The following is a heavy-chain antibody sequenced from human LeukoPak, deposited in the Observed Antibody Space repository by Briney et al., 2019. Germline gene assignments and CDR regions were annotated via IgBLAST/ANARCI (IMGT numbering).Heavy chain of an antibody. CDR1: GGSISSYY. CDR3: ARRGTEQQLVSFDY. J-gene: IGHJ4*02. V-gene: IGHV4-4*07. CDR2: IYTSGST. D-gene: IGHD6-13*01. Sequence: SETLSLTCTVSGGSISSYYWSWIRQPAGKGLEWIGRIYTSGSTNYNPSLKSRVTMSVDTSKSQFSLKLSSVTAADTAMYYCARRGTEQQLVSFDYWGQGTLVTVSS.